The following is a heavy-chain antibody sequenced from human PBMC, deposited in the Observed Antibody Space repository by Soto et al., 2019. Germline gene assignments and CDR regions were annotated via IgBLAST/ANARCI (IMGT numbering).Heavy chain of an antibody. J-gene: IGHJ5*02. CDR2: IIPFFGKQ. D-gene: IGHD5-12*01. CDR1: GGTFSSYA. Sequence: SVTVSGKASGGTFSSYAIRWVRQAPGQGLEWMGGIIPFFGKQHFAQKFQGRITLIADESTSTAYTELGSRSSEVPAVYFRWIWGAGEYAWGQGTLVTVSS. CDR3: WIWGAGEYA. V-gene: IGHV1-69*13.